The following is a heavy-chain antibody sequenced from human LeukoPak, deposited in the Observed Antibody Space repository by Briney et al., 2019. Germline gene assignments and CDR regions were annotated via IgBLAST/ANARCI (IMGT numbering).Heavy chain of an antibody. CDR2: ISSSSSYI. D-gene: IGHD2-2*02. CDR3: ARPYCSSTSCYRFWGFDY. J-gene: IGHJ4*02. V-gene: IGHV3-21*01. CDR1: GFTFSSYS. Sequence: PGGSLRLSCAASGFTFSSYSMNWVRQAPGKGLEWVSSISSSSSYIYYADSVKGRFTISRGNAKNSLYLQMNSLRAEDTAVYYCARPYCSSTSCYRFWGFDYWGQGTLVTVSS.